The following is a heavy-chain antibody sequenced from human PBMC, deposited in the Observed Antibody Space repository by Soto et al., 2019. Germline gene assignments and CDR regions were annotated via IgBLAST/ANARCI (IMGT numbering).Heavy chain of an antibody. D-gene: IGHD3-9*01. CDR2: IYYSGST. CDR3: AMRGQGRYFDSTRISYYYYGMDV. Sequence: PSETLSLTCTVSGGSVSSGSYYWSWILQPPGKGLEWIGYIYYSGSTNYNPSLKSRVTISVDTSKNQFSLKLSSVTAADTAVYYCAMRGQGRYFDSTRISYYYYGMDVWGQGTTVTVSS. V-gene: IGHV4-61*01. CDR1: GGSVSSGSYY. J-gene: IGHJ6*02.